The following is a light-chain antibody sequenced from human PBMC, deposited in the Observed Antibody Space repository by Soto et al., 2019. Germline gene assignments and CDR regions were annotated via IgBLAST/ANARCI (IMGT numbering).Light chain of an antibody. J-gene: IGLJ7*01. CDR1: SSNIGAGYD. CDR2: GNS. V-gene: IGLV1-40*01. CDR3: QSYDSSLSGSV. Sequence: QPVLTQPPSVSGAPGQRVTSSCTGSSSNIGAGYDVHWYQQLPGTAPKLLIYGNSNRPSGVPDRFSGSKSGTSAPLAITGLQAEDEADYYCQSYDSSLSGSVFGGGTQLTVL.